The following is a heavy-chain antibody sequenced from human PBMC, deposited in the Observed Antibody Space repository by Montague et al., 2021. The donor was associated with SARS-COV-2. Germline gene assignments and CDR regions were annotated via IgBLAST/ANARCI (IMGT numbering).Heavy chain of an antibody. J-gene: IGHJ3*02. D-gene: IGHD3-9*01. V-gene: IGHV4-61*08. Sequence: SETLSLTCTVSGGSISSSGYYWSWIRQPPGKGLEWIGYIYYSGSTNYNPSLKSRVTISVDTSKNQFSLKLSSVTAADTAVYYCARVGVPYYDILTGYYIEGADAFDIWGQGTRVTVSS. CDR2: IYYSGST. CDR1: GGSISSSGYY. CDR3: ARVGVPYYDILTGYYIEGADAFDI.